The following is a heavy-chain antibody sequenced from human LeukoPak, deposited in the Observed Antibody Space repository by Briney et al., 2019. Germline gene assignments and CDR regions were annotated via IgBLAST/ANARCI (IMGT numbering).Heavy chain of an antibody. Sequence: SVKVSCKASGGTFSSYAISWVRQAPGQGLEWMGGIIPIFGTANYAQKFQGRVTITADKSTSTAYMELSSLRSEDTAVYYCARWYCSGGSCYSSGNWFDPWGQGTLVTVSS. CDR1: GGTFSSYA. V-gene: IGHV1-69*06. CDR3: ARWYCSGGSCYSSGNWFDP. CDR2: IIPIFGTA. D-gene: IGHD2-15*01. J-gene: IGHJ5*02.